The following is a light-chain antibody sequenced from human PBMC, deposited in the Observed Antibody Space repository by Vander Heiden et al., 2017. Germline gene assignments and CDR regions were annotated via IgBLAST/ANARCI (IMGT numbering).Light chain of an antibody. J-gene: IGKJ1*01. Sequence: EIVLTQSPGTLSLSPGERATLSCRTSQSVTSNYLAWYQQKPGQSPRLLIYGASTRATSIPDRCSGSGSGTYFSLTISRLEPEDFAVYYCQQYGSSPTWTFGQGTKVEIK. V-gene: IGKV3-20*01. CDR2: GAS. CDR1: QSVTSNY. CDR3: QQYGSSPTWT.